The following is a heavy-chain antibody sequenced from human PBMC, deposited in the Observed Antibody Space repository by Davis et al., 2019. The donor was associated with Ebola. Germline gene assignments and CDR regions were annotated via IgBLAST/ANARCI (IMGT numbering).Heavy chain of an antibody. Sequence: GESLKISCAASGFTFSNYDMHWVRQATGKGLEWVSAIGTAGDTYYPGSVKGRFTIPRENAKNSLYLQMDSLRAEDTAVYYWSRDGAPPYSYGYYYYYGMDVWGQGTTVTVSS. J-gene: IGHJ6*02. D-gene: IGHD5-18*01. CDR2: IGTAGDT. CDR3: SRDGAPPYSYGYYYYYGMDV. V-gene: IGHV3-13*01. CDR1: GFTFSNYD.